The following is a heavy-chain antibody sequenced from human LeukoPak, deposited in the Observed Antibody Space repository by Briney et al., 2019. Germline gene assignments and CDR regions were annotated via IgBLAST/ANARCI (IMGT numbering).Heavy chain of an antibody. CDR3: ARHGRSSGWKYFDY. J-gene: IGHJ4*02. V-gene: IGHV1-2*02. Sequence: GASVKVSCKASGGTFSSYAISWVRQAPGQGLEWMGWINPNSGGTNYAQKFQGRVTMTRDTSISTAYMELSRLRSDDTAVYYCARHGRSSGWKYFDYWGQGTLVTVSS. D-gene: IGHD6-19*01. CDR2: INPNSGGT. CDR1: GGTFSSYA.